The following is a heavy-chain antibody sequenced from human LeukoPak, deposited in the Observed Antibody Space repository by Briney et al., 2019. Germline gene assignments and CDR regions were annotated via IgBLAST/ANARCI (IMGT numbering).Heavy chain of an antibody. Sequence: ASVKVSCKASGYVFTGYYMHWVRQAPGQGLEWMGWINPNSGGTKYAQKFQGRVTMTRDTSISTAYMELSSLRSEDTAVYYCARRAYPVYGSGSYNWFDPWGQGTLVTVSS. CDR2: INPNSGGT. V-gene: IGHV1-2*02. CDR3: ARRAYPVYGSGSYNWFDP. CDR1: GYVFTGYY. D-gene: IGHD3-10*01. J-gene: IGHJ5*02.